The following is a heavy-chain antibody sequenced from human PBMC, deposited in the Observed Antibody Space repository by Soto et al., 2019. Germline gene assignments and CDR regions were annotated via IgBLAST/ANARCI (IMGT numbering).Heavy chain of an antibody. V-gene: IGHV1-69*01. CDR3: ARDCSGGSCHPPAFDI. Sequence: QVQLVQSGAEVKKPGSSVKVSCKASGGTFSSYAISWVRQAPGQGLEWMGGIIPIFGTANYAQKSQGRVTITADESTSTAYMELSSLRSEDTAVYYCARDCSGGSCHPPAFDIWGQGTMVTVSS. CDR2: IIPIFGTA. J-gene: IGHJ3*02. CDR1: GGTFSSYA. D-gene: IGHD2-15*01.